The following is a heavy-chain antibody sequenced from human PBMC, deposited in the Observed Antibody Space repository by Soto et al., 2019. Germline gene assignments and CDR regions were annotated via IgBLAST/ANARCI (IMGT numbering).Heavy chain of an antibody. V-gene: IGHV4-59*08. Sequence: PSETLSLTCTVSGGSISSYYWSWIRQPPGKGLEWIGYIYYSGSTNYNPSLKSRVTISVDTSKNQFSLKLSSVTAADTAVYYCAKHIAGAGTPLFDYRGQGTLVPVSS. D-gene: IGHD6-19*01. J-gene: IGHJ4*02. CDR3: AKHIAGAGTPLFDY. CDR2: IYYSGST. CDR1: GGSISSYY.